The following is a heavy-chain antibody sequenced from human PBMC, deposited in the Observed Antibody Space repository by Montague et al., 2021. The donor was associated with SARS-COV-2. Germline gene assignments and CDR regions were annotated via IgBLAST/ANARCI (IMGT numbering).Heavy chain of an antibody. CDR2: IWYDRSNK. CDR3: AKEDILTGCYGGDITYYYYGMDV. D-gene: IGHD3-9*01. V-gene: IGHV3-33*06. J-gene: IGHJ6*02. CDR1: GFTFSSYG. Sequence: SLRLSCAASGFTFSSYGMHWVRQAPGKGLEWVAVIWYDRSNKYYSDSAKGRFTISRDNSKNTLYLQMNSMRAEDTAVYYCAKEDILTGCYGGDITYYYYGMDVWGQGTTVTVSS.